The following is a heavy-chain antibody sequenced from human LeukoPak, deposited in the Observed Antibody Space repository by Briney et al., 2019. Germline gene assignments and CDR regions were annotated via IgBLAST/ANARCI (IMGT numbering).Heavy chain of an antibody. V-gene: IGHV4-34*01. Sequence: SETLSLTCAVYGGSFSAYYWYWSWIRQPPGKGLEWIGEINHSGSTNYNPSLKSRVTISLDTSKNQFSLKLSSVTAADTAVYYCARQGDYGDNPFDYWGQGTLVTVSS. CDR2: INHSGST. D-gene: IGHD4-17*01. J-gene: IGHJ4*02. CDR1: GGSFSAYYWY. CDR3: ARQGDYGDNPFDY.